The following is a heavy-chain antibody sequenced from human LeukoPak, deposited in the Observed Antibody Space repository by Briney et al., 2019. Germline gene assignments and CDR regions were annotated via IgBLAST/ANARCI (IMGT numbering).Heavy chain of an antibody. CDR3: ASGHLRIAAAGTQGLPTH. V-gene: IGHV1-46*01. D-gene: IGHD6-13*01. Sequence: ASVKVSCKASGYTFTSYYMHWVRQAPGQGLEWTGIINPSGGSASYAQEFQGRVTMTRDTSTSTVYMELSSLKSEDTAVYYCASGHLRIAAAGTQGLPTHWGQGTLVTVSS. J-gene: IGHJ4*02. CDR2: INPSGGSA. CDR1: GYTFTSYY.